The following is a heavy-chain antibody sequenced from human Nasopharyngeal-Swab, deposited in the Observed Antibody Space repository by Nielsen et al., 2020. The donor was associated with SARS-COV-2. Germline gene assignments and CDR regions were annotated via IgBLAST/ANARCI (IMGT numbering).Heavy chain of an antibody. CDR2: IYYNGNT. Sequence: SETLSLTCTVSGDSIAYSTFYWGWIRPRPGKGLEWIGNIYYNGNTYQNPSLKSRLTISVDKSKTQFSLHLSSVTAADTAVYYCVRSSSWYYFDYWAQGTQVTVSS. V-gene: IGHV4-39*01. CDR3: VRSSSWYYFDY. D-gene: IGHD6-13*01. CDR1: GDSIAYSTFY. J-gene: IGHJ4*02.